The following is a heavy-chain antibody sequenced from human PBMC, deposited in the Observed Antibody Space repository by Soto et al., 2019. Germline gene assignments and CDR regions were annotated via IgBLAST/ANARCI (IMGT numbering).Heavy chain of an antibody. CDR2: ISYDGSNK. CDR3: AREIIAAAELYYGMDV. D-gene: IGHD6-13*01. Sequence: GGSLRLSCAASGFTFSSYAMHWVRQAPGKGLEWVAVISYDGSNKYYADSVKGRFTISRNNSKNTLYLQMNSLRAEDTAVYYCAREIIAAAELYYGMDVWGQGTTVTVSS. V-gene: IGHV3-30-3*01. CDR1: GFTFSSYA. J-gene: IGHJ6*02.